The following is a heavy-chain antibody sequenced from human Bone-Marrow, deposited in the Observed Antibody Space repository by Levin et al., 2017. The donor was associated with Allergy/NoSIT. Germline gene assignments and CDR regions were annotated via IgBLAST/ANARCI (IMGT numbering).Heavy chain of an antibody. J-gene: IGHJ4*02. CDR2: IKSKNDGGTT. Sequence: LSLTCAASGFTFNDAWMSWVRQTPGRGLEWVGRIKSKNDGGTTDYGAPVTGRFTISRDDSNKMLHLQMTSLTPEDTGVYYCTRSFLSSGWYRYFDSWGRGTLVSVSS. V-gene: IGHV3-15*01. D-gene: IGHD6-19*01. CDR1: GFTFNDAW. CDR3: TRSFLSSGWYRYFDS.